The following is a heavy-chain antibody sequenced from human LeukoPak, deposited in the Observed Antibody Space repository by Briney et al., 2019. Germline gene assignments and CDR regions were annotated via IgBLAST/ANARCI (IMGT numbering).Heavy chain of an antibody. CDR1: GGSINSGSYY. J-gene: IGHJ5*02. D-gene: IGHD6-6*01. Sequence: PSQTLSLTCTVSGGSINSGSYYWSWIRQPAGKGLEWIGRIYTSGSTHYNPSFKSRVTISVDTSKNQFSLKLSSVTAADTAVYYCAGGYSSSYNWFDPWGQGTLVTVSS. CDR3: AGGYSSSYNWFDP. CDR2: IYTSGST. V-gene: IGHV4-61*02.